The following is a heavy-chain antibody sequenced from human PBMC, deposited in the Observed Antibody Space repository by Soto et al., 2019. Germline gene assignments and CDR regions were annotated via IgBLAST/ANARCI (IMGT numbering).Heavy chain of an antibody. V-gene: IGHV3-30*18. Sequence: GGSLRLSCAASGFTFSSYGMHWVRQAPGKGLEWVAVISYDGSNKYYADSVKGRFTISRDNSKNTLYLQMNSLRAEDTAVYYCAKVPSGATPGYWGQGTLVTVS. CDR1: GFTFSSYG. CDR2: ISYDGSNK. D-gene: IGHD1-26*01. J-gene: IGHJ4*02. CDR3: AKVPSGATPGY.